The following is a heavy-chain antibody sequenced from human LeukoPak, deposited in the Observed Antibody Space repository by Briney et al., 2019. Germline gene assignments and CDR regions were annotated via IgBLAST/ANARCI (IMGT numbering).Heavy chain of an antibody. V-gene: IGHV3-74*01. Sequence: GGSLRLSCAASGFTFSSYWMHWVRQAPGKGLVWVSRINSDGSSTSYADSVKGRFTISRYNAKNTLYLQMNSLRAEDTAVYYRARWQGDDAFDIWGQGTMVTVSS. CDR1: GFTFSSYW. CDR2: INSDGSST. D-gene: IGHD1-26*01. J-gene: IGHJ3*02. CDR3: ARWQGDDAFDI.